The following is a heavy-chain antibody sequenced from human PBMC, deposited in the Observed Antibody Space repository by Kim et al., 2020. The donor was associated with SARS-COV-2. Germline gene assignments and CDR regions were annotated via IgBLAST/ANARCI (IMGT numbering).Heavy chain of an antibody. CDR3: AKGSMYSSGWYRGDY. J-gene: IGHJ4*02. V-gene: IGHV3-30*02. D-gene: IGHD6-19*01. Sequence: DSVKGRFTISRDNSKNTLYLQMNSLRAEDTAVYYCAKGSMYSSGWYRGDYWGQGTLVTVSS.